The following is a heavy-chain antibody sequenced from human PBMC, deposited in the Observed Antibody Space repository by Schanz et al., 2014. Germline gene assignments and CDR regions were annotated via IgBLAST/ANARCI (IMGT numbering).Heavy chain of an antibody. Sequence: EVQLVESGGGLVQPGGSLRLSCAASGFTFGDYAMTWVRQAPGKGLEWVSAINTGVNTYYADSVRGRFTMSRDNSKNTLYLQMNSLRAGDAAVYYCARKMKLGVYGGKGHDSLDIWGQGTMVTVSS. CDR2: INTGVNT. CDR3: ARKMKLGVYGGKGHDSLDI. V-gene: IGHV3-23*04. D-gene: IGHD4-17*01. J-gene: IGHJ3*02. CDR1: GFTFGDYA.